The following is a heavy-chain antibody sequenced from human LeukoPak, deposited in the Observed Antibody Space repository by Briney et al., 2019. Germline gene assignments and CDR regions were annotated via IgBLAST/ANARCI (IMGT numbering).Heavy chain of an antibody. V-gene: IGHV3-43*01. D-gene: IGHD6-13*01. Sequence: GGSLRLSCAASGFTFDDYTMHGVRQAPGKGLEWVSLISWDGGSTYYADSVKGRFTISRDNSKNSLYLQMNSLRTEDTALYYCAKGNSSSWYGGDAGLIDYWGQGTLVTVSS. CDR3: AKGNSSSWYGGDAGLIDY. CDR1: GFTFDDYT. J-gene: IGHJ4*02. CDR2: ISWDGGST.